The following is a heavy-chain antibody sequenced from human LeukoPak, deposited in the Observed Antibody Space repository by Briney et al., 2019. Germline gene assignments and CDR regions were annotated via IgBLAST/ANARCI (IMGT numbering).Heavy chain of an antibody. CDR1: GYIFTTYY. V-gene: IGHV3-30*18. CDR3: AKDDPTDY. D-gene: IGHD4-17*01. CDR2: ISYDGSNK. J-gene: IGHJ4*02. Sequence: SCKASGYIFTTYYMHWVRQAPGKGLEWVAVISYDGSNKYYADSVKGRFTISRDNSKNTLYLQMNSLRAEDTAVYYCAKDDPTDYWGQGTLVTVSS.